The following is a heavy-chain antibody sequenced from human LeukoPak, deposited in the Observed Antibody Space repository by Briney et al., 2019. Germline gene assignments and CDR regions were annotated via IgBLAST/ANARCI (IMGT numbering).Heavy chain of an antibody. D-gene: IGHD3-22*01. CDR2: IYSGGST. J-gene: IGHJ4*02. V-gene: IGHV3-53*01. CDR3: ARDRSLTPNYYDSRGGVD. Sequence: PWGSLRLSCAASGFTFDDYGMSWVRQAPGKGLEWVSVIYSGGSTYYADSVKGRFTISRDNSKNTLYLQMNSLRAEDTAVYYCARDRSLTPNYYDSRGGVDWGQGTLVTVSS. CDR1: GFTFDDYG.